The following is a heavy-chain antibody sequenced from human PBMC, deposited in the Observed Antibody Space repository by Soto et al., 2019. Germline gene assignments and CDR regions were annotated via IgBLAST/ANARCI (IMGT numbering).Heavy chain of an antibody. V-gene: IGHV4-59*08. Sequence: QVQLQESGPGLVKPSETLSLTCTVSGGSISSYYWSWIRQPPGKGLEWIGYIYYSGSTNYNPSLTRRVTISVDTSKNQFSLKLSSVTAADTAVYYCARLRVAAIDYWGQGTLVTVSS. CDR1: GGSISSYY. CDR2: IYYSGST. J-gene: IGHJ4*02. D-gene: IGHD2-15*01. CDR3: ARLRVAAIDY.